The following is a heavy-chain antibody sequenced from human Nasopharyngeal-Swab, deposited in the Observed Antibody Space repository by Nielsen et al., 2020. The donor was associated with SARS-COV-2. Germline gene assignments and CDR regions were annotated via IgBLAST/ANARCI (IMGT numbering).Heavy chain of an antibody. D-gene: IGHD4-23*01. CDR3: AGGNSADH. CDR1: GFTFSSYW. Sequence: GESLKISCAASGFTFSSYWMSWVRQAPGKGLEWVANIKEDGSEKYYVDSVKGRFTLSRDTTPTSLSLPLTRLSAEDPAVYYCAGGNSADHWGQGTLVTVSS. V-gene: IGHV3-7*03. J-gene: IGHJ4*02. CDR2: IKEDGSEK.